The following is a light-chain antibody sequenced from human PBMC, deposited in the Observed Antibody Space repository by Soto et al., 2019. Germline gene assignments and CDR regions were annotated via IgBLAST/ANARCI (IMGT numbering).Light chain of an antibody. CDR2: DAS. V-gene: IGKV1-33*01. Sequence: DIQMTQSPSSLSASVGDRVTITCQASQDISNYLNWYQQKPGKAPKLLIYDASNLETGVPSRFSGSGSGTDFTFTIRRLQPEDIATYYCQQYDNPPITFGQGTRLEIK. CDR3: QQYDNPPIT. J-gene: IGKJ5*01. CDR1: QDISNY.